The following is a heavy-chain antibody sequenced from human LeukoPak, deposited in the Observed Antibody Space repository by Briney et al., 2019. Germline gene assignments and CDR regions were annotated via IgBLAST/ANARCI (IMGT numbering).Heavy chain of an antibody. CDR2: ISWNSGSI. D-gene: IGHD6-19*01. CDR3: AKDNGRQWLVTGGSFDY. Sequence: SLRLSCAASGFTFDDYAMHWVRQAPGKGLEWVSGISWNSGSIGYADSVKGRFTISRDNAKNSLYLQMNSLRAEDMALYYCAKDNGRQWLVTGGSFDYWGQGTLVTVSS. V-gene: IGHV3-9*03. CDR1: GFTFDDYA. J-gene: IGHJ4*02.